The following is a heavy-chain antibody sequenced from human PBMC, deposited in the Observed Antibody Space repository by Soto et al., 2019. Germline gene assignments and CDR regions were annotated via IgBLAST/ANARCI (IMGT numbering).Heavy chain of an antibody. D-gene: IGHD3-3*01. J-gene: IGHJ6*03. CDR1: GGSISSSSYY. V-gene: IGHV4-39*01. Sequence: SETLSLTCTVSGGSISSSSYYWGWIRQPPGKGLEWIGSIYYSGSTYYSPSLKSRVTISVDTSKNQFSLKLSSVTAADTAVYYCARGLTYYDFWSGYYNHYYYYMDVWGKGTTVTVSS. CDR3: ARGLTYYDFWSGYYNHYYYYMDV. CDR2: IYYSGST.